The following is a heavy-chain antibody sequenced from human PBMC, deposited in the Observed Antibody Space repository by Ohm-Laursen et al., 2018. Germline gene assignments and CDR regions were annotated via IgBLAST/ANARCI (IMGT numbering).Heavy chain of an antibody. CDR1: GFTFSSYA. CDR3: AKTFRANYYDSSGYYGY. CDR2: ISGSGGST. J-gene: IGHJ4*02. D-gene: IGHD3-22*01. V-gene: IGHV3-23*01. Sequence: SLRLSCTASGFTFSSYAMSWVRQAPGKGLEWVSAISGSGGSTYCADSVKGRFTISRDNSKNTLYLQMNSLRAEDTAVYYCAKTFRANYYDSSGYYGYWGQGTLVTVSP.